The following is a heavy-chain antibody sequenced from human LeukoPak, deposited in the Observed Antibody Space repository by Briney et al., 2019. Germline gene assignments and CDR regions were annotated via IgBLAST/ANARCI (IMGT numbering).Heavy chain of an antibody. CDR3: ARDRDILTQYNWFDP. CDR1: GYTFTSYA. V-gene: IGHV7-4-1*02. CDR2: INTNTGNP. J-gene: IGHJ5*02. Sequence: ASVKVSCKASGYTFTSYAMNWVRQAPGQGLEWMGWINTNTGNPTYAQGFTGRSVFSLDTSVSTAYLQISSLKAEDTAVYYCARDRDILTQYNWFDPWGQGTLVTVSS. D-gene: IGHD3-9*01.